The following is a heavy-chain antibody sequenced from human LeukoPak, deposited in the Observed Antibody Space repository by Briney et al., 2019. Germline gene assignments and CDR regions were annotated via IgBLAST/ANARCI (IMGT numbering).Heavy chain of an antibody. J-gene: IGHJ6*03. CDR3: ARGTIGASYYYYMDV. Sequence: SETLSLTCTVSGGSINNYYWSWIRQPPGKGLEWIGYVYYSGSTNYNPSLRSRVTTSVDTSKNQFSLKLSPVTAADTAVYYCARGTIGASYYYYMDVWGKGTTVTVSS. CDR1: GGSINNYY. D-gene: IGHD1-14*01. CDR2: VYYSGST. V-gene: IGHV4-59*01.